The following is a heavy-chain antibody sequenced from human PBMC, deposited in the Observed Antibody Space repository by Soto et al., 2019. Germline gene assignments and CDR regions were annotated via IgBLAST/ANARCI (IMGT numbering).Heavy chain of an antibody. V-gene: IGHV3-33*01. CDR3: ARDLKTRHCDY. CDR2: IWYDGSNT. CDR1: GFAFHGYA. D-gene: IGHD4-17*01. J-gene: IGHJ4*02. Sequence: QVQLMESGGGVVQPGRSLRLSCAASGFAFHGYAMHWVRQAPGKGLEWVAIIWYDGSNTYYGDSVKGRFTISRDNSKNTVYLQMTSLRVEDTAVYYCARDLKTRHCDYWGQGILVTVSS.